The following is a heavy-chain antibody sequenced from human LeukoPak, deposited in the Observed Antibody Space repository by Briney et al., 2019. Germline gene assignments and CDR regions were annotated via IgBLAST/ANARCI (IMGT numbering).Heavy chain of an antibody. V-gene: IGHV3-30*04. J-gene: IGHJ4*02. CDR2: ISYDGSNK. CDR3: ARDGGYENTYYFDY. D-gene: IGHD5-12*01. Sequence: GGSLRLSCAASGFTFSSYAMHWVRQAPGQGLEWVAVISYDGSNKYYADSVKGRFTISRDNSKNTLYLQMNSLRAEDTAVYYCARDGGYENTYYFDYWGQGTLVTVSS. CDR1: GFTFSSYA.